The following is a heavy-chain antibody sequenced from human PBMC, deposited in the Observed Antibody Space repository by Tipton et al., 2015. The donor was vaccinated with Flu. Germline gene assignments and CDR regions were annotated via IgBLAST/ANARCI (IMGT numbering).Heavy chain of an antibody. D-gene: IGHD3-10*01. CDR3: ASGAYYFGSETYRDYFDY. CDR1: GYSISSGYY. V-gene: IGHV4-38-2*01. Sequence: TLSLTCAVSGYSISSGYYWGWIRQPPGKGLEWIGCVYHSGSTYYNPSLKSRVTISVDTSKNQLSLRLSSVTAADTAVYYCASGAYYFGSETYRDYFDYWGQGTLVTVSS. CDR2: VYHSGST. J-gene: IGHJ4*02.